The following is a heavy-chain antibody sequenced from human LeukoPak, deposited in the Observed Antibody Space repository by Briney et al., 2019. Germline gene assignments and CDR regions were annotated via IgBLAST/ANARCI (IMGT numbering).Heavy chain of an antibody. D-gene: IGHD7-27*01. J-gene: IGHJ4*02. CDR1: GLTFRNYG. Sequence: GGSLRLSCEVSGLTFRNYGMHWVRQAPGKGLEWVAVIWYDGSEKYYVDSVKGRFTVSRDNSKNTLFLQMNSLRAEDTAVYYCAKDGGLWVSAHWGDSWGRGTLVTVSS. V-gene: IGHV3-33*06. CDR2: IWYDGSEK. CDR3: AKDGGLWVSAHWGDS.